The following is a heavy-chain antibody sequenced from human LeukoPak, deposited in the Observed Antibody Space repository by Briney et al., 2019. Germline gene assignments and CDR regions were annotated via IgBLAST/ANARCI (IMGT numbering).Heavy chain of an antibody. CDR1: GFTFSNYW. J-gene: IGHJ4*02. V-gene: IGHV3-7*03. D-gene: IGHD3-9*01. CDR2: LNEDGSVK. Sequence: GGSLRLSCVASGFTFSNYWMSWIRQAPGKGLEWVANLNEDGSVKYYVDSVKGRFTISRDNAKNSVFLQMNSLRAEDTAVYYCARDRLRYFDWLFWTPRDFDYWGQGTLVTVSS. CDR3: ARDRLRYFDWLFWTPRDFDY.